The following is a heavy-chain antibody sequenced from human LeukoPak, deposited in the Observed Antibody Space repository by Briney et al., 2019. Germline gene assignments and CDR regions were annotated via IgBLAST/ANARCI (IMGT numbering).Heavy chain of an antibody. CDR3: AKGAHYFGSGSFRRGHYFDS. J-gene: IGHJ4*02. D-gene: IGHD3-10*01. CDR2: IRYDGSNK. V-gene: IGHV3-30*02. Sequence: GGSLRLSCAASGFTFSTYGMHWVRQAPGKGLEWVAIIRYDGSNKYYADSVKRRVTSSRDNSKNTLYLQMNSLRADDTAVYYYAKGAHYFGSGSFRRGHYFDSWGQGTLVTVSS. CDR1: GFTFSTYG.